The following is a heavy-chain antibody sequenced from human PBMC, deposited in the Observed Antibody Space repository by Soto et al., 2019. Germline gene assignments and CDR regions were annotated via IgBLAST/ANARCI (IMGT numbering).Heavy chain of an antibody. CDR3: ARDGAVAGKRYFYGMDV. V-gene: IGHV3-48*01. CDR2: ISRSGYVI. J-gene: IGHJ6*02. Sequence: EVQLVESGGGLVQPGESLRLSCAVSGFPFSDYSMSWVRQAPGKGLEWVSYISRSGYVIKYADSVKGRFTTSRANGTKSLLLQMNSLSAEESAVYYCARDGAVAGKRYFYGMDVWGQGTTVTVSS. D-gene: IGHD3-9*01. CDR1: GFPFSDYS.